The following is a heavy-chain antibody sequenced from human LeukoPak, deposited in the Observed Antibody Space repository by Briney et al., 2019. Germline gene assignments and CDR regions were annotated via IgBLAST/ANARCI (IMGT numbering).Heavy chain of an antibody. Sequence: PSETLSLTCAVYGGSFSGYYWSWIRQPPGKGLEWIGEINHSGSTNYNPSLKSRVTISVDTSKNQFSLKLSSVTAADTAVYYCASLRNTGGYFDYWGQGTLVTVSS. J-gene: IGHJ4*02. CDR1: GGSFSGYY. CDR3: ASLRNTGGYFDY. D-gene: IGHD7-27*01. CDR2: INHSGST. V-gene: IGHV4-34*01.